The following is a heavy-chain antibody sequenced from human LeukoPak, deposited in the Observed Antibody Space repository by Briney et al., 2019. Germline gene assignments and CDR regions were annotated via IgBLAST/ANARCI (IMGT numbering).Heavy chain of an antibody. V-gene: IGHV4-4*02. CDR2: VHLDGRT. CDR1: GGSVTPTNW. Sequence: SGTLSLTCAVSGGSVTPTNWWTWVRQPPGKGLEWIGEVHLDGRTNYNPSLTGRLTLSVDLYENHISLKLTSVTAADTAVYYCAREGGFYRPLDYLGQGTLVTVSS. CDR3: AREGGFYRPLDY. J-gene: IGHJ4*02. D-gene: IGHD3-3*01.